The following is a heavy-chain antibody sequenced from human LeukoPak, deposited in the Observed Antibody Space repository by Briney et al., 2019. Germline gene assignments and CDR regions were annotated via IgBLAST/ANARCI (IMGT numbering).Heavy chain of an antibody. V-gene: IGHV4-30-4*01. D-gene: IGHD2-15*01. Sequence: SGTLSLTCTVSGGSISSGDYYWSWIRQPPGKGLEWIGYIYYSGSTYYNPSLKSRVTISVDTSRNQFSLKLSSVTAADTAVYYCARDLVAATPNAFDIWGQGTMVTVSS. CDR1: GGSISSGDYY. J-gene: IGHJ3*02. CDR2: IYYSGST. CDR3: ARDLVAATPNAFDI.